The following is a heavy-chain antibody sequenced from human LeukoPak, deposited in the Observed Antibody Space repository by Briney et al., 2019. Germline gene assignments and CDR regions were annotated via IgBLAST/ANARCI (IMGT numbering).Heavy chain of an antibody. CDR3: ARHSANFDY. J-gene: IGHJ4*02. D-gene: IGHD6-25*01. CDR2: IYYSGST. CDR1: GDSISSYY. Sequence: SETLSLTCIVSGDSISSYYWSWIRQPPGKGLEWIGCIYYSGSTNYNPSLKSRVTISVDTSKKQFSLKLSSVTAADTAVYYCARHSANFDYWDQGTLVTVSS. V-gene: IGHV4-59*08.